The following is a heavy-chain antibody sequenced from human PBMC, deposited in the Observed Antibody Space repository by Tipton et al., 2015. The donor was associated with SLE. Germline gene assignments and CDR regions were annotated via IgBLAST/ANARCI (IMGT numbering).Heavy chain of an antibody. J-gene: IGHJ4*02. CDR1: GYTFISYG. CDR3: ARRYAGEGDY. D-gene: IGHD7-27*01. Sequence: QSEPEVKKPGASVKVSCKASGYTFISYGISWVRQAPGQGLEWMGWITVYNGNTNYAEKFQGRLTLTTDTSTSTAYMELRSLRSDDTAVYYCARRYAGEGDYWGQGTLVTVSS. CDR2: ITVYNGNT. V-gene: IGHV1-18*01.